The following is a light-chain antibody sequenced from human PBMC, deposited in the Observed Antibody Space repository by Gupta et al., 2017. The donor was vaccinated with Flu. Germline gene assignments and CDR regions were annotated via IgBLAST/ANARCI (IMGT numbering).Light chain of an antibody. Sequence: DIQMTQSPSTLSASVGDRVTITCRASQSVSSWLAWYQQKPGKAPKLMIYMASRLKSGDPLRFSGSGYEKEFSLTSSRRQDDAFANYYVQHDFSKPTFGEGTKVEIK. J-gene: IGKJ4*01. CDR2: MAS. CDR3: QHDFSKPT. V-gene: IGKV1-5*03. CDR1: QSVSSW.